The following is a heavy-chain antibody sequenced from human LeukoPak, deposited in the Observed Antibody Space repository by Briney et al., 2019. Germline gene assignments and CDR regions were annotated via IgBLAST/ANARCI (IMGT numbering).Heavy chain of an antibody. Sequence: ASVKVSCKASGYTFTSYDIIWVRQAPGQGLEWMGWISAYNGNTNYAQKLQGRVTMTTDTSTSTAYMELRSLRSDDTAVYYCARVHCSGGSCYDPHDAFDIWGQGTMVTVSS. V-gene: IGHV1-18*01. CDR3: ARVHCSGGSCYDPHDAFDI. CDR1: GYTFTSYD. CDR2: ISAYNGNT. D-gene: IGHD2-15*01. J-gene: IGHJ3*02.